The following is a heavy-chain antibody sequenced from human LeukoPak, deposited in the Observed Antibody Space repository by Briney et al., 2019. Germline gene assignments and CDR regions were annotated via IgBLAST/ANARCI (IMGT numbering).Heavy chain of an antibody. CDR1: GFTFSDYY. V-gene: IGHV3-11*06. J-gene: IGHJ4*02. CDR3: TRVGSSGSVDY. D-gene: IGHD1-1*01. CDR2: ISSRSSDT. Sequence: GGSLRLSCAASGFTFSDYYMSWIRQAPGKGLEWVSYISSRSSDTNYADPVKGRFTISRDNAKNSLYLQMNSLRAEDTAVYYCTRVGSSGSVDYWGQGTLVTVSS.